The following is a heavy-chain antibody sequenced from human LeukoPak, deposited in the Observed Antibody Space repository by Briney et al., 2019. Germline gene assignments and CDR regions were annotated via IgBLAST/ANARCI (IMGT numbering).Heavy chain of an antibody. V-gene: IGHV3-21*01. J-gene: IGHJ4*02. CDR2: ISSSSSYI. CDR3: ARVGGSGSHIIDY. Sequence: PGGSLRLSCAASGFTFSSYSMNWVRQAPGKGLEWVSSISSSSSYIYYADSVKGRFTISRDNAKNSLYLQMYSLRAEDTAVYYCARVGGSGSHIIDYWGQGTLVTVSS. D-gene: IGHD3-10*01. CDR1: GFTFSSYS.